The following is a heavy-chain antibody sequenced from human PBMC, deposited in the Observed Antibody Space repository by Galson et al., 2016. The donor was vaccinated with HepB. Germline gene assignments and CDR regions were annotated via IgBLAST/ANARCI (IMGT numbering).Heavy chain of an antibody. CDR1: GGSISSYY. Sequence: SETLSLTCTVSGGSISSYYWSWIRQPPGKGLEWIGYIYYSGSTNYNPSLKSRVTISVDTSKNQFSLKLSSVTAADTAVYYCARATNPYCTNGVCYSPLGWDFDLWGRGTLVTVSS. J-gene: IGHJ2*01. CDR2: IYYSGST. CDR3: ARATNPYCTNGVCYSPLGWDFDL. D-gene: IGHD2-8*01. V-gene: IGHV4-59*01.